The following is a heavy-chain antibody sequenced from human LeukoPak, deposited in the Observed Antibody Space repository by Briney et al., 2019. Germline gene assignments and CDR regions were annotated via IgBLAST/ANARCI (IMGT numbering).Heavy chain of an antibody. D-gene: IGHD3-16*01. J-gene: IGHJ4*02. Sequence: GGSLRLSSAAPGFTVRSNYMSWVRHAPRKGLECVSVICSGGSTYYADSVKGRFTISRDKSKNTLYLQMNGLRAEDTAVYYCASMITFGGVIDYWGQGTLVTVAS. V-gene: IGHV3-66*02. CDR2: ICSGGST. CDR3: ASMITFGGVIDY. CDR1: GFTVRSNY.